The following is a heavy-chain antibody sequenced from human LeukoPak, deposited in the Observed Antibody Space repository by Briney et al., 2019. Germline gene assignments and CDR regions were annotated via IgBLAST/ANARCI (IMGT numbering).Heavy chain of an antibody. Sequence: SETLSLTCAVSDDSISTYYWHWIRQPPGKALECIGYIHYSGSTNYNPSLKSRVTFSVDTSKNQFSLKLSSVTAADTAVYYCARKITTRPADAFDIWGPGTLVTVSS. CDR3: ARKITTRPADAFDI. J-gene: IGHJ3*02. D-gene: IGHD3-22*01. CDR1: DDSISTYY. CDR2: IHYSGST. V-gene: IGHV4-59*01.